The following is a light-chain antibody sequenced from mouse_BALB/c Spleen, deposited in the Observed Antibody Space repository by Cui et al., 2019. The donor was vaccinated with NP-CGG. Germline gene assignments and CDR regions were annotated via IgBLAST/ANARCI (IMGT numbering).Light chain of an antibody. CDR3: ALWYSNHWV. CDR1: TGAVTASNY. Sequence: QAVVTQESAPTTSPGETVTLTCRSSTGAVTASNYANWVQEKPDHLFTGLIGGTNNRVPGVPARFSGSLIGDTAALTITGAQTEDEAIYFCALWYSNHWVFGGGTKLTVL. CDR2: GTN. V-gene: IGLV1*01. J-gene: IGLJ1*01.